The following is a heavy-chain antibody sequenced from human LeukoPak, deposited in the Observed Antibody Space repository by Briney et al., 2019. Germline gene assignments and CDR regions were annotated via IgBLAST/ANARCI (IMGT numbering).Heavy chain of an antibody. CDR2: ISYSGRT. D-gene: IGHD2-21*02. CDR3: ARRTSNYYCGGDCYHRGAFDI. Sequence: NPSETLSLTCTVSGGSTSSSSFYWGWIRQPPGKGLECIGRISYSGRTYYNPSLKSRVTISVDTSKNQFSQKLSSVTAADTAVYYCARRTSNYYCGGDCYHRGAFDIWGQGTMVTVSS. CDR1: GGSTSSSSFY. J-gene: IGHJ3*02. V-gene: IGHV4-39*01.